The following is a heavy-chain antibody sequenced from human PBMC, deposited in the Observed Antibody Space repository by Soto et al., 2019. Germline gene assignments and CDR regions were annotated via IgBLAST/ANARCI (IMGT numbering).Heavy chain of an antibody. V-gene: IGHV2-5*02. Sequence: QITLKESGPTLVKPTQTLTLTCTFSGFSLSSNGVGVGWIRQPPGKALEWLALIYWDDSKHYSPSLKSRLTTXKXXARLQVVLTMTNLDPVDTATYYCAKKGGGDYILGYWGQGTLVTVSS. CDR3: AKKGGGDYILGY. CDR1: GFSLSSNGVG. D-gene: IGHD4-17*01. J-gene: IGHJ4*02. CDR2: IYWDDSK.